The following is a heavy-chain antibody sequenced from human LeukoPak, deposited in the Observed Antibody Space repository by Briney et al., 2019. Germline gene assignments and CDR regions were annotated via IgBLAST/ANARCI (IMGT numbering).Heavy chain of an antibody. CDR3: ARATTGTTEDY. Sequence: SETLSLTCAVYGGSFSGYYWSWIRQPPGKGLEWIGEINHSGSTNYNPSLKSRVTMSVDTSKNQFSLKLSSVTAADTAVYYCARATTGTTEDYWGQGTLVTVSS. CDR2: INHSGST. CDR1: GGSFSGYY. D-gene: IGHD1-1*01. V-gene: IGHV4-34*01. J-gene: IGHJ4*02.